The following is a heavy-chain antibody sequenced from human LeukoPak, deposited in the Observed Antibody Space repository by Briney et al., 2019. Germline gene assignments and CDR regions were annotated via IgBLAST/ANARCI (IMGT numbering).Heavy chain of an antibody. CDR3: AKVSLPGGRWLRWEDYFDY. V-gene: IGHV3-48*01. J-gene: IGHJ4*02. CDR2: ISSSSSTI. D-gene: IGHD5-12*01. Sequence: PGGTLRLSCAVSGFTFSTYSMNWVRQAPGKGLEWVSYISSSSSTIYYADSVKGRFTISRDNSKNTLYLQMNSLRAEDTAVYYCAKVSLPGGRWLRWEDYFDYWGQGTLVTVSS. CDR1: GFTFSTYS.